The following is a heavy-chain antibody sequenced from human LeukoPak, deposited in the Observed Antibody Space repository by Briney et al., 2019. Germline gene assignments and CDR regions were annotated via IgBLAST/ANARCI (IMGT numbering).Heavy chain of an antibody. Sequence: SVKVSCKASGGTFNSYAISWVRQAPGQGLEWMGGIIPIFGTANYAQRFRGRVTITADKSTRTAYMELSSLRSEDTAVYYCARDLAQYSSSWYGYDYWGQGTLVTVSS. V-gene: IGHV1-69*06. J-gene: IGHJ4*02. D-gene: IGHD6-13*01. CDR2: IIPIFGTA. CDR1: GGTFNSYA. CDR3: ARDLAQYSSSWYGYDY.